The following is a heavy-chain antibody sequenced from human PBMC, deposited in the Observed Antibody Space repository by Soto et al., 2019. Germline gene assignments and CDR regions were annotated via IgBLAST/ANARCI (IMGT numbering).Heavy chain of an antibody. CDR3: AMGIGAYYYYGMDV. V-gene: IGHV3-30*03. J-gene: IGHJ6*02. CDR2: ISYDGSKK. Sequence: GGSLRLSCAASGFTFSSYCMHWVRQAPGKGLEWVAVISYDGSKKYYADSVKGRFTISRDNAKNTLYLQMNSLRAEDTAVYYCAMGIGAYYYYGMDVWGQGTTVTVSS. CDR1: GFTFSSYC. D-gene: IGHD7-27*01.